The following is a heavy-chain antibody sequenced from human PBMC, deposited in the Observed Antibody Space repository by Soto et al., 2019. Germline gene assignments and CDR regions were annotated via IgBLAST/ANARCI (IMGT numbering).Heavy chain of an antibody. CDR3: TTGLAGIITSQNIVIGALHYYYYYGMDV. CDR2: IKSKTDGGTT. J-gene: IGHJ6*02. V-gene: IGHV3-15*01. CDR1: GFTFSNAW. D-gene: IGHD3-16*02. Sequence: EVQLVESGGGLVKPGGSLRLSCAASGFTFSNAWMSWVRQAPGKGLEWVGRIKSKTDGGTTDYAAPVKGRFTISRDDSKNTLYLQMNSLKTEDTDVYYCTTGLAGIITSQNIVIGALHYYYYYGMDVWGQGTTVTVSS.